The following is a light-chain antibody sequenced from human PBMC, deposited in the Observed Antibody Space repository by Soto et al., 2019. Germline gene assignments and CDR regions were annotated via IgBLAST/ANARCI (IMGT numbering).Light chain of an antibody. CDR2: DTS. Sequence: EIVMTQSPATLSVSPGERATLSCRASQSVSIKLAWYQQKPGQAPRLLIYDTSTRATGIPARFSGSGSGTDFTLTISSLEPEDFAVYYCQQRSNWPPLISFGQGTRLEIK. J-gene: IGKJ5*01. V-gene: IGKV3-15*01. CDR1: QSVSIK. CDR3: QQRSNWPPLIS.